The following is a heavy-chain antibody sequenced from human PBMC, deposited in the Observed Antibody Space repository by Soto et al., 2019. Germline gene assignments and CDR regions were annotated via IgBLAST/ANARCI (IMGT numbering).Heavy chain of an antibody. V-gene: IGHV3-21*04. CDR1: GFNFSTYG. CDR3: ARQGRDGHNQGSGMDV. Sequence: GGSLRLSCAASGFNFSTYGMIWLRQAPGKGLEWLSSISDSGHYIYYADSVRGRFTISADKSISTAYLQWSSLKASDTAMYYCARQGRDGHNQGSGMDVWGQGTTVTVSS. CDR2: ISDSGHYI. J-gene: IGHJ6*02.